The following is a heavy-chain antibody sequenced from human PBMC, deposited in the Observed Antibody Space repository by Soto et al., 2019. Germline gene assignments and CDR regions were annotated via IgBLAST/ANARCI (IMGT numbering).Heavy chain of an antibody. D-gene: IGHD2-21*02. CDR3: ARGSRGGNSRYYYYYGMDV. V-gene: IGHV4-30-4*01. Sequence: QVQLQESGPGLVKPSQTLSLTCTVSGGSISSGDYYWSWIRQPPGKGLECIGYIYYSGSTYYNPSLKSRVTISVDTSKDQFSLKLSSVTAADTAVYYCARGSRGGNSRYYYYYGMDVWGQGTTVTVSS. J-gene: IGHJ6*02. CDR1: GGSISSGDYY. CDR2: IYYSGST.